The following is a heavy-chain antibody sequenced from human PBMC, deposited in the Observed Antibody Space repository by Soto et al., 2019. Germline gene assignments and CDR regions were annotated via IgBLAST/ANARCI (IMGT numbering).Heavy chain of an antibody. Sequence: ASVKVSCKAAGYTFTSYGISWVRQAPGQGLEWMGWISAYNGNTNYAQKLQGRVTMTTDTSTSTAYMELRSLRSDDTAVYYCARVGCSRTRCPNYYYGMDVWGQGTTVTVYS. V-gene: IGHV1-18*04. D-gene: IGHD2-2*01. CDR1: GYTFTSYG. J-gene: IGHJ6*02. CDR2: ISAYNGNT. CDR3: ARVGCSRTRCPNYYYGMDV.